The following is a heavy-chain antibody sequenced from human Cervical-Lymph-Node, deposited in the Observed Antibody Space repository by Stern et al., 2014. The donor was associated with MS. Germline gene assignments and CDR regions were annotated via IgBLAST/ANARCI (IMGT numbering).Heavy chain of an antibody. V-gene: IGHV3-15*01. J-gene: IGHJ3*01. D-gene: IGHD3-16*01. CDR1: GFTFNTAW. Sequence: EVQLVESGGGLVTPGGSLRLSCLGAGFTFNTAWMSWVRQTPGKGLEWVGRIKREIDGGTIEYAAPVKGRFSISRDDSRNTLFLQMNSLKTEDTAVYYCGTSFVGANALDLWGPGTRVTVSS. CDR2: IKREIDGGTI. CDR3: GTSFVGANALDL.